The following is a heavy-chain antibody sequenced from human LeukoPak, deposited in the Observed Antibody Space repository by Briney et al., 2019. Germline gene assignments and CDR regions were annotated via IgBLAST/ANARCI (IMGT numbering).Heavy chain of an antibody. J-gene: IGHJ4*02. CDR2: IYYSGST. CDR1: GGSISSYY. CDR3: ARVPRAGSPTYYFDY. Sequence: SETLSLTCTVSGGSISSYYWSWIRQPPGKGLEWIGYIYYSGSTNYNPSLKSRVTISVDTSKNQFSLKLSSVTAADTAVYYCARVPRAGSPTYYFDYWGQGTLVTVSS. D-gene: IGHD2-2*01. V-gene: IGHV4-59*08.